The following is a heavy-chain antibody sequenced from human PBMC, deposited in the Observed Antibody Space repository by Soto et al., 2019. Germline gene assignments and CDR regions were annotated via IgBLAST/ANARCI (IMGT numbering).Heavy chain of an antibody. D-gene: IGHD1-26*01. Sequence: EVQLLESGGGLVQPGGSLRLSCAASGFTFSSYAMSWVRQAPGKGLEWVSAISGSGGSTYYADSVKGRFTISRDNSNNTLYLQMNSLRAEDTAVYYCAKDDTYDEFSGSLEYFQHWGQGTLVTVSS. J-gene: IGHJ1*01. CDR3: AKDDTYDEFSGSLEYFQH. CDR1: GFTFSSYA. V-gene: IGHV3-23*01. CDR2: ISGSGGST.